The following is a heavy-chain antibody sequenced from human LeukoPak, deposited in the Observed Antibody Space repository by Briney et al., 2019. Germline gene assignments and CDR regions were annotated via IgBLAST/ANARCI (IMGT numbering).Heavy chain of an antibody. V-gene: IGHV4-31*03. CDR1: GGSISSVAYY. Sequence: SETLSLTCTVSGGSISSVAYYWSWFRQHPGKGLEWIGYILDSGSTYYNPSLKSRVTISVDTSKMQFSPNLNSVTAADTAVYYCARDLGPSRGFDYWGRGTLVTVS. CDR3: ARDLGPSRGFDY. CDR2: ILDSGST. D-gene: IGHD3-10*01. J-gene: IGHJ4*02.